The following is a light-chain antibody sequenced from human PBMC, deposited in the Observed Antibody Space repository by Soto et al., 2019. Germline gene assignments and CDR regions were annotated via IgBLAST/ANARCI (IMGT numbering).Light chain of an antibody. CDR3: QQYGYSTIT. CDR2: AAS. Sequence: EIVFTQCPGTRSLSPGERSTLSCTASRSVSRSHLAWYQHKPGQAPRLIIYAASSRETGSPDRFSGGGSGTEFTLTISRLEPEDFAVYYCQQYGYSTITFGQGTRLEIK. J-gene: IGKJ5*01. CDR1: RSVSRSH. V-gene: IGKV3-20*01.